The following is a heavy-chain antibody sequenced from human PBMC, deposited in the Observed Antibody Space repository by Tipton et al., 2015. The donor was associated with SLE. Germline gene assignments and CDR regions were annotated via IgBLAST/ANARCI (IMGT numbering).Heavy chain of an antibody. D-gene: IGHD3-16*01. J-gene: IGHJ4*02. CDR1: GGSTRSHY. V-gene: IGHV4-59*08. CDR2: IYYSGSA. CDR3: ARHWGY. Sequence: TLSLTCTVSGGSTRSHYWSWIRQPPGKGLEWIGYIYYSGSANYNPSLKSRVTMSVDTSNNQFSLKLTSVTAADTAVYYCARHWGYWGQGTLVTVSS.